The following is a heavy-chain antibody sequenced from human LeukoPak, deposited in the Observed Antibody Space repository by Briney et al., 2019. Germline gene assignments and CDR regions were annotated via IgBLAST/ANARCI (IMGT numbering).Heavy chain of an antibody. V-gene: IGHV3-13*04. J-gene: IGHJ3*02. CDR3: TRRMGGLGSYSDAFDI. CDR2: IDTAGGT. CDR1: GFTFSSYD. D-gene: IGHD3-10*01. Sequence: GGSLRLSCAASGFTFSSYDMHWVRQGPGKGLEWVSGIDTAGGTYYAGSVKGRFTISRENAKNSFYLQTNSLRAGDTAVYFCTRRMGGLGSYSDAFDIWGQGTMVTVSS.